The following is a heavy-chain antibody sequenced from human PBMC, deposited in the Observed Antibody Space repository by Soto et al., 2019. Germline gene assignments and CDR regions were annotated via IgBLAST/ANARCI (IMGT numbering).Heavy chain of an antibody. CDR2: IYNSGTT. Sequence: SDTLSLTCPFSGFSISSYYLNWIRQPPGKGLEWIGYIYNSGTTNYNPSLKSRVTISVDTSKNQLSLRLTSVTAADTAVYFCGRDPNAGVVGVWGQGTMVNVSS. CDR1: GFSISSYY. J-gene: IGHJ3*01. CDR3: GRDPNAGVVGV. D-gene: IGHD2-2*01. V-gene: IGHV4-59*12.